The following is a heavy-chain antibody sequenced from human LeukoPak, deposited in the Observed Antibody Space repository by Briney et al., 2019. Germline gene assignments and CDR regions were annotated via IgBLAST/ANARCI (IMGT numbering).Heavy chain of an antibody. CDR2: IYYSGIT. V-gene: IGHV4-39*07. J-gene: IGHJ6*03. Sequence: PSETLSLTCTVSGGSISSNGYYWGWIRQSPGEGLEWIGNIYYSGITYYNASLKNRVTISVDTSKNQFSLKVSSVTAADTAVYYCARVLPQQLPQNYYYYYYMDVWGKGTTVTISS. CDR1: GGSISSNGYY. CDR3: ARVLPQQLPQNYYYYYYMDV. D-gene: IGHD6-13*01.